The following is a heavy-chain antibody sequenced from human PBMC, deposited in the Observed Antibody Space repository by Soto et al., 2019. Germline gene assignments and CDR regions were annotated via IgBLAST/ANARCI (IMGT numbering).Heavy chain of an antibody. Sequence: GGSLRLSCAASGFTFSSFGMNWVRQAPGKGLEWVSLISDSGGSTYHADSVKGRFTISRDNSKNTLYLQMNSLRAEDTAVYYCAKAATITTLYNFDFWGQGTLVTVSS. V-gene: IGHV3-23*01. J-gene: IGHJ4*02. CDR1: GFTFSSFG. CDR3: AKAATITTLYNFDF. D-gene: IGHD4-4*01. CDR2: ISDSGGST.